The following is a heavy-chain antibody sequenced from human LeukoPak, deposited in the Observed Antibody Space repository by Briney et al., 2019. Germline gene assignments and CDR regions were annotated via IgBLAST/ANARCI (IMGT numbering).Heavy chain of an antibody. CDR3: ARVAVVVVPAAIPVNWFDP. V-gene: IGHV4-59*01. D-gene: IGHD2-2*01. J-gene: IGHJ5*02. Sequence: SETLSLTCTVSGGSISSYYWSWIRLPPGKGLEWIGHTYDSGSTNYNPSLKSRVTISVDASKNQFSLNLSSVTAADTAVYYCARVAVVVVPAAIPVNWFDPWGRGTRVTVSS. CDR1: GGSISSYY. CDR2: TYDSGST.